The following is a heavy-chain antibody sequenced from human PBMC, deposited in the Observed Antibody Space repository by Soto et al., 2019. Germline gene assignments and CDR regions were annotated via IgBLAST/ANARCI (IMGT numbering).Heavy chain of an antibody. CDR2: IYWDDDK. V-gene: IGHV2-5*02. Sequence: QITLKESGPALVQPTQTLTLTCTFSGFSLSTSGVGVAWIRQPPGKALEWLALIYWDDDKRYRPSLKSRLTNTKDTSKNQVVLTMTNMDPVDTATYYCAHRPGGLTYLDYWGQGTLVTVSS. CDR3: AHRPGGLTYLDY. D-gene: IGHD1-26*01. CDR1: GFSLSTSGVG. J-gene: IGHJ4*02.